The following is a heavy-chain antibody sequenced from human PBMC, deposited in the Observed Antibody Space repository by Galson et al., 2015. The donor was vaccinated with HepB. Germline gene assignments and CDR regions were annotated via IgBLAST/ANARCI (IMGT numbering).Heavy chain of an antibody. CDR1: GFSFSSYG. J-gene: IGHJ4*02. Sequence: ALRLPCAAVGFSFSSYGMHCVRQAPGKGLEWVAVISYDGSNKYYADSVKGRSTISRDNSKNTLYLQMNSMGAEDTAVYYCAKDRDSSGWWTDYWGQGTLVTVSS. CDR2: ISYDGSNK. CDR3: AKDRDSSGWWTDY. D-gene: IGHD6-19*01. V-gene: IGHV3-30*18.